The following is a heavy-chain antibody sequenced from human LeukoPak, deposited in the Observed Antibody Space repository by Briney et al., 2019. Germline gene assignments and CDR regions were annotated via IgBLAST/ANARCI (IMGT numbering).Heavy chain of an antibody. Sequence: PGGSLRLSCAASGFTFNDYAMSWVRQAPGKGLEWVSTISGSGDNTYYADSVRGRFTVSRDNSKNTLYLQMNSLRAGDTAVYYCAKKRIYYGSGRDYFDSWGQGTLVTVSS. D-gene: IGHD3-10*01. V-gene: IGHV3-23*01. CDR3: AKKRIYYGSGRDYFDS. CDR2: ISGSGDNT. CDR1: GFTFNDYA. J-gene: IGHJ4*02.